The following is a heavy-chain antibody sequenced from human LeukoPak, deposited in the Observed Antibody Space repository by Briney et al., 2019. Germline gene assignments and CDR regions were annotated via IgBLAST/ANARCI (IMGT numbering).Heavy chain of an antibody. V-gene: IGHV4-61*01. CDR1: GGSVSSSNYY. D-gene: IGHD6-13*01. J-gene: IGHJ4*02. CDR2: IYYSGST. Sequence: SETLSLTCTVSGGSVSSSNYYWGWIRQPPGKGLEWIGYIYYSGSTNYNPSLKSRVTISVDTSKNQFSLKLSSVTAADTAVYYCARDGAAGSFDYWGQGTLVTVSS. CDR3: ARDGAAGSFDY.